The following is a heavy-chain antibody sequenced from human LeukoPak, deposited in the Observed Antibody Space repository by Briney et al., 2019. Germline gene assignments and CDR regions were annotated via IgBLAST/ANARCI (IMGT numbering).Heavy chain of an antibody. Sequence: SGGSLRLSCAASGFTFSSYGMHWVRQAPGKGLEWVAGISYDGSNKYYADSVKGRFTISRDNSKNTLYLQMNSLRAEDTAVYYCAKDADYDILTAPPDYWGQGTLVTVSS. CDR1: GFTFSSYG. CDR2: ISYDGSNK. V-gene: IGHV3-30*18. CDR3: AKDADYDILTAPPDY. J-gene: IGHJ4*02. D-gene: IGHD3-9*01.